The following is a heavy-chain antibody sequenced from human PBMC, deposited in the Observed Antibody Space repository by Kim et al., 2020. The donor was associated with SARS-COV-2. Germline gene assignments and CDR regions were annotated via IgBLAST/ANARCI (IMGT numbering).Heavy chain of an antibody. J-gene: IGHJ3*02. CDR3: AKHRGGGGGPALDI. D-gene: IGHD2-15*01. Sequence: SETLSLTCTVSGGSISSSSYYWGWIRQSPGKGLEWIGSIYYSGSTYYNPSLRSRVTISVDMSKNHFSLKLGSVIAADAAVYYCAKHRGGGGGPALDIWG. V-gene: IGHV4-39*01. CDR1: GGSISSSSYY. CDR2: IYYSGST.